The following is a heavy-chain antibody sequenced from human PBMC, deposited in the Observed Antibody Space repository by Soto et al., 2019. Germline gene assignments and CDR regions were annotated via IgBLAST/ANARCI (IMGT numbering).Heavy chain of an antibody. V-gene: IGHV1-18*01. J-gene: IGHJ6*02. CDR3: ASTTVVVVAATLSYYYGMDV. CDR1: GYTFTSYA. Sequence: ASVKVSCKASGYTFTSYAMHWVRQAPGQGLEWMGWISAYNGNTNYAQKLQGRVTMTTDTSTSTAYMELRSLRSDDTAVYYCASTTVVVVAATLSYYYGMDVWGQGTTVTVSS. D-gene: IGHD2-15*01. CDR2: ISAYNGNT.